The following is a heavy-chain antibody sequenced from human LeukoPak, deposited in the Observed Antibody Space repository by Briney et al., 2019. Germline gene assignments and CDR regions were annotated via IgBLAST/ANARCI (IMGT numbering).Heavy chain of an antibody. CDR3: ARDRGEAYGEDYYYYGMDV. CDR1: GFTLRTNA. CDR2: ISSSSSYI. J-gene: IGHJ6*02. Sequence: GGSLRLSCAASGFTLRTNAMSWVRQAPGKGLEWVSSISSSSSYIYYADSVKGRFTISRDNAKNSLYLQMNSLRAEDTAVYYCARDRGEAYGEDYYYYGMDVWGQGTTVTVSS. D-gene: IGHD4-17*01. V-gene: IGHV3-21*01.